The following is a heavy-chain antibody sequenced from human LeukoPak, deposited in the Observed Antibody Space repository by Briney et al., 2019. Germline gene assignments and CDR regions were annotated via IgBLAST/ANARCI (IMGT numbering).Heavy chain of an antibody. J-gene: IGHJ4*02. V-gene: IGHV4-59*01. CDR3: ARDREAAAANDWTYYFDY. CDR2: IYYSGST. CDR1: GGSISSYY. D-gene: IGHD6-13*01. Sequence: PSETLSLTCTVSGGSISSYYWSWIRQPPGKGLEWIGYIYYSGSTKYNPSIKSRVTISVDTSKNQFSLKLSSVTAADTAVYYCARDREAAAANDWTYYFDYWGQGTLVTVSS.